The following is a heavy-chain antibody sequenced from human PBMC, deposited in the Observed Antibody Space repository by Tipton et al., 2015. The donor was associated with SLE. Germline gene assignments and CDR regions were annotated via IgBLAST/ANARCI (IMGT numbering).Heavy chain of an antibody. CDR3: ASRLDGDWYFDY. J-gene: IGHJ4*02. CDR2: ISYDGTNK. D-gene: IGHD2-21*01. Sequence: SLRLSCAASGFTFSIYAMHWVRQAPGKGLEWVAIISYDGTNKYYADSVKGRFTVSRDNSKNTLYMQMNSLRAEDTAVYYCASRLDGDWYFDYWGQGTLVTASS. V-gene: IGHV3-30*04. CDR1: GFTFSIYA.